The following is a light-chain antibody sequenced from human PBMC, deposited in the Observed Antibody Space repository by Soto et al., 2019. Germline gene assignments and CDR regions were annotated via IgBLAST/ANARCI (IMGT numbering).Light chain of an antibody. CDR2: EVS. CDR3: SSYAGSNNVL. V-gene: IGLV2-8*01. Sequence: QSALTQPPSASGSPGQSVTISCTGTSSDVGAYKYVSWYQQHPGKVPKLMIYEVSKRPSGVPDRFSGSKSGNTASLTVSGLQAEDEADYYCSSYAGSNNVLFGGGTKLIVL. CDR1: SSDVGAYKY. J-gene: IGLJ2*01.